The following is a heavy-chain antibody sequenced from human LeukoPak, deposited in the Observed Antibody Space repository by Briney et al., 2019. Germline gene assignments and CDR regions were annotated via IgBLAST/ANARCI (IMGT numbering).Heavy chain of an antibody. J-gene: IGHJ3*02. CDR3: ARDIAAAASYAFDI. V-gene: IGHV4-31*11. D-gene: IGHD6-13*01. CDR1: GGSISSGGYY. CDR2: IYYSGST. Sequence: PSETLSLTCAVSGGSISSGGYYWSWIRQHPGKGLEWIGYIYYSGSTYYNPSLKSRVTISVDTSKNQFSLKLSSVTAADTAVYYCARDIAAAASYAFDIWGQGTMVTVSS.